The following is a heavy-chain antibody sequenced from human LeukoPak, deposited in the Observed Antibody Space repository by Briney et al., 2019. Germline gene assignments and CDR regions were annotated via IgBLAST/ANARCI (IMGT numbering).Heavy chain of an antibody. Sequence: PGGSLRLSCVGSGFTFNNYWTLWVRQAPGRGLVWVSRINTDGTTTSYADSVKGRFTFSRDNAKNTLYLQMNSLRAEDTAVYYCTRYLSGGFDSWGQGTLVTVSS. CDR3: TRYLSGGFDS. J-gene: IGHJ4*02. CDR2: INTDGTTT. V-gene: IGHV3-74*01. CDR1: GFTFNNYW. D-gene: IGHD2-15*01.